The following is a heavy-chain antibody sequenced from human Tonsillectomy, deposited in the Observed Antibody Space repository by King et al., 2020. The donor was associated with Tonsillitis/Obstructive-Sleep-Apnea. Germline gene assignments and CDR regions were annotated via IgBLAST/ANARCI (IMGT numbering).Heavy chain of an antibody. CDR1: GGSFSGYY. CDR2: INHSGST. V-gene: IGHV4-34*01. CDR3: ARFVVVPAAIQMTRSYYFMDV. D-gene: IGHD2-2*02. Sequence: VQLQQWGAGLLKPSETLSLTCAVYGGSFSGYYWSWFRQPPGEGLEWIGEINHSGSTNYNPSLKSRVTISVDTSKNQFSLQLSSVTAADTAVYYCARFVVVPAAIQMTRSYYFMDVWGKGTTVTVSS. J-gene: IGHJ6*03.